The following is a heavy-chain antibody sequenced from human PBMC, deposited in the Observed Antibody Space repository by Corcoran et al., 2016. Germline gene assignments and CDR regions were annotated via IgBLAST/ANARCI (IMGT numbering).Heavy chain of an antibody. V-gene: IGHV3-7*01. CDR3: ARPDIVVVPAAHWGV. D-gene: IGHD2-2*01. Sequence: EVQLVESGGGLVQPGGSLRLSCAASGFTFSRYWMSWVRQAPGKGLEWVANIKQDGSEKYYVDSVKGRFTSSRDNAKNSLYLQLNSLRAEDTAVYYCARPDIVVVPAAHWGVLGQGTTVTASS. CDR2: IKQDGSEK. CDR1: GFTFSRYW. J-gene: IGHJ6*02.